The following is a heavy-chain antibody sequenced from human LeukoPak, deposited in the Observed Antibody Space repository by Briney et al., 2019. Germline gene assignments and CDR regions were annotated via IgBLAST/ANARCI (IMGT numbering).Heavy chain of an antibody. CDR2: IYSGGST. CDR1: GFTVSSNY. CDR3: ARQTIDDGSGYYDY. V-gene: IGHV3-66*02. J-gene: IGHJ4*02. D-gene: IGHD3-22*01. Sequence: GGSLRLSCAASGFTVSSNYMSWVRQAPGKGLEWVSVIYSGGSTYYADSVKGRFTISRDNSKNTLYLQMNSLRAEDTAVYYCARQTIDDGSGYYDYWGQGTLVTVSS.